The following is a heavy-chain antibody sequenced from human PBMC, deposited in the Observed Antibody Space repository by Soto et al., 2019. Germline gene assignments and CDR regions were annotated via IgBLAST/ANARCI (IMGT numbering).Heavy chain of an antibody. CDR3: AREDSSGWSGY. V-gene: IGHV1-69*01. CDR1: GGAFSTSG. J-gene: IGHJ4*02. CDR2: IVPLLGTP. Sequence: QVHLVQSGAEVKKPGSSVKVSCMASGGAFSTSGISWVRQAPGQGLEWVGRIVPLLGTPNYAQTFQGRVTLTADASTSTAYMELSSLRSEDTGVYYCAREDSSGWSGYWGQGTLVTVSS. D-gene: IGHD6-19*01.